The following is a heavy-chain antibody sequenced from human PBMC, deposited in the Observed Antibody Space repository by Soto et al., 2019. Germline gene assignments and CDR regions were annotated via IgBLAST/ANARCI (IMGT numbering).Heavy chain of an antibody. J-gene: IGHJ5*02. CDR1: GFTFSSYA. Sequence: PGGSLRLSCAASGFTFSSYAMSWVRQAPGKGLEWVSAISGSGVSTYYADSVKGRFTISRDNSKNTLYLQMNSLRAEYTAVYYCAKDRGFWNQNWFDPWGQGTLVTVSS. V-gene: IGHV3-23*01. D-gene: IGHD3-3*01. CDR2: ISGSGVST. CDR3: AKDRGFWNQNWFDP.